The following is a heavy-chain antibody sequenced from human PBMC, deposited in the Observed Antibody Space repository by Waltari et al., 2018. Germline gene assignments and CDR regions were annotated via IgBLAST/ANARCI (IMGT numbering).Heavy chain of an antibody. CDR1: GYTFTSYD. D-gene: IGHD3-3*01. CDR2: MNPNSGNT. V-gene: IGHV1-8*01. CDR3: ASVLPRFDFWSGYYKWNAFDI. Sequence: QVQLVQSGAEVKKPGASVKVSCKASGYTFTSYDINWVRQATGQGHEWMGWMNPNSGNTGYAQKFQGRVTMTRNTSISTAYMELSSLRSEDTAVYYCASVLPRFDFWSGYYKWNAFDIWGQGTMVTVSS. J-gene: IGHJ3*02.